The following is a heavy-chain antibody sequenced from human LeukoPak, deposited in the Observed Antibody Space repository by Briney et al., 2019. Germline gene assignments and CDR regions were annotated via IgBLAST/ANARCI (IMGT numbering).Heavy chain of an antibody. CDR1: GFTFRNYG. CDR3: GGNPAAARDHYFYMDV. V-gene: IGHV3-30*02. CDR2: IRSDGGPK. J-gene: IGHJ6*03. Sequence: GGSLRLSCAASGFTFRNYGMHWVRQAPGKGLQRVAFIRSDGGPKYYADSVKGRFTISRDNSKNTLYLQMNSLRAEDTAVFYCGGNPAAARDHYFYMDVWGKGTTVTVSS. D-gene: IGHD2-2*01.